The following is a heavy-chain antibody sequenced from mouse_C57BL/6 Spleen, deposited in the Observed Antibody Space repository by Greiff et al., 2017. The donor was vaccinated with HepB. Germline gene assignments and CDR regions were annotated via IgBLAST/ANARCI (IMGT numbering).Heavy chain of an antibody. V-gene: IGHV5-9*01. CDR2: IGGGGGNT. D-gene: IGHD1-1*02. CDR1: GFTFSGYS. Sequence: EVQLVESGGGLVKPGGSLKLSCAASGFTFSGYSMSWVRQTPEKRLEWVATIGGGGGNTYYPDSVKGRFTISRDNAKNTLYLQMSSLRSEDTALYYYARRGDEVVDYWGQGTSVTVSA. J-gene: IGHJ4*01. CDR3: ARRGDEVVDY.